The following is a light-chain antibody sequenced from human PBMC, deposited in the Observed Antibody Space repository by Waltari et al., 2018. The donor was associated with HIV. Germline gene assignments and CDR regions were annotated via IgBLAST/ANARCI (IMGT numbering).Light chain of an antibody. J-gene: IGKJ1*01. CDR2: AAS. Sequence: DIQMTQSPSSLSASVGDRVTLTCRASQNIRKYLKWYQQKPGKTPELLVFAASNLQSGVPSRFRGSGSGTDFTLTISSLQREDFATYYCQQGYSTPQTFGQGTKVEIK. V-gene: IGKV1-39*01. CDR3: QQGYSTPQT. CDR1: QNIRKY.